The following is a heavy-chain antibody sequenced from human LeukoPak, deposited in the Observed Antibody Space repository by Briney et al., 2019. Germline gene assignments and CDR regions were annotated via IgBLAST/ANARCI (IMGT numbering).Heavy chain of an antibody. CDR3: ARDGGLNTNFDY. CDR1: GFIVSSNH. D-gene: IGHD2-15*01. V-gene: IGHV3-66*01. CDR2: IYSGGYSGGGP. J-gene: IGHJ4*02. Sequence: EGSLRLSCAVSGFIVSSNHMNWVRQAPGKGLEWVSVIYSGGYSGGGPFYADSVKGRFTTSSDSSKNTLFLQMNSLRAEDTAVYYCARDGGLNTNFDYWGQGTLVTVSS.